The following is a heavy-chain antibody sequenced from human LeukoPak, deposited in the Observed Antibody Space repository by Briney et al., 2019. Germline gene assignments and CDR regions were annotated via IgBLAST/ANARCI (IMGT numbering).Heavy chain of an antibody. Sequence: GGSLRLSCAASGFIFNSHSMNWVRQAPGKGLEWVSSISSTSSYIYYADSVKSRFTISRDNSKNTLYLQMNSLRAEDTAVYYCARGEKSYDSSGYYLIDWGQGTLVTVSS. CDR2: ISSTSSYI. V-gene: IGHV3-21*04. D-gene: IGHD3-22*01. CDR1: GFIFNSHS. CDR3: ARGEKSYDSSGYYLID. J-gene: IGHJ4*02.